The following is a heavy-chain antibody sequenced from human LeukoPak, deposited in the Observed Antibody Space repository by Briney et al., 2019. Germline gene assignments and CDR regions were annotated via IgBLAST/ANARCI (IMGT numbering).Heavy chain of an antibody. J-gene: IGHJ4*02. V-gene: IGHV3-49*03. D-gene: IGHD3-10*01. CDR1: GFTFGDYA. CDR2: IRSKVYGATT. Sequence: GGSLRLSCTASGFTFGDYAMSWFRQAPGKGLEWVGFIRSKVYGATTEYAASVKGRFTISRDDSKSIAYLQMNSLKTEDTAVYYCTRDGSGSYSFDYWGQGTLVTVSS. CDR3: TRDGSGSYSFDY.